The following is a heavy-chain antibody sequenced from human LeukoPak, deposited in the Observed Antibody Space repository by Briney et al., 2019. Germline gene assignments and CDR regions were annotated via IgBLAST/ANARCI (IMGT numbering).Heavy chain of an antibody. D-gene: IGHD3-9*01. J-gene: IGHJ4*02. CDR3: TTPVTYYDILTGPYYFDY. Sequence: GGSLRLSCAASGFTFSNAWMSWVRQAPGKGLEWVGRIESKTDGGTTDYAAPVKGRFTISRDDSKNTLYLQMNSLKTEDTAVYYCTTPVTYYDILTGPYYFDYWGQGTLVTVSS. CDR2: IESKTDGGTT. CDR1: GFTFSNAW. V-gene: IGHV3-15*04.